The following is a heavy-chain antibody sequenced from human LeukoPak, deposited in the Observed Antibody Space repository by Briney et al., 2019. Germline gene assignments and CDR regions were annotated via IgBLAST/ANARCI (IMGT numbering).Heavy chain of an antibody. CDR2: IYSGGAT. CDR1: GFTVSSNY. J-gene: IGHJ4*02. D-gene: IGHD1-26*01. CDR3: ARVVGLPYSGSYLNY. Sequence: GGSLRLSCAASGFTVSSNYMTWVRQAPGKGLEWVSVIYSGGATYYADSVKGRFTISRDNSKNTLYLQINSLRAEDTAVYYCARVVGLPYSGSYLNYWGQGTLVTVSS. V-gene: IGHV3-66*01.